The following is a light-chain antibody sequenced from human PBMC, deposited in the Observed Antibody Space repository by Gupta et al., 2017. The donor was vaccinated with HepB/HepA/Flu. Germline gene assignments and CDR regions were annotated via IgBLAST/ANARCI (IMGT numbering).Light chain of an antibody. CDR3: TQSYSRRT. J-gene: IGKJ1*01. V-gene: IGKV1-39*01. CDR1: QTINNF. Sequence: DIQMPQSPSSLSASVGDRVTITCRASQTINNFLHWYQQKPGKAPKRLIYGASSLQGGVPSRFSGSGSGTDFTLTITSLQPEDVAIYYCTQSYSRRTFGQGTKVEIK. CDR2: GAS.